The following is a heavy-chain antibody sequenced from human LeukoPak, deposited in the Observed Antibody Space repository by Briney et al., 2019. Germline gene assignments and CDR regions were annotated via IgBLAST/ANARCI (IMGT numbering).Heavy chain of an antibody. D-gene: IGHD3-3*01. Sequence: GSLRLSCAASGFTFSSYEMNWVRQAPGKGLEWVSYISSSGSTIYYADSVKGRFTISRDNAKNSLYLQMNSLRAEDTAVYYCARPLRFLGGGAFDIWGQGTMVTISS. J-gene: IGHJ3*02. CDR1: GFTFSSYE. CDR2: ISSSGSTI. CDR3: ARPLRFLGGGAFDI. V-gene: IGHV3-48*03.